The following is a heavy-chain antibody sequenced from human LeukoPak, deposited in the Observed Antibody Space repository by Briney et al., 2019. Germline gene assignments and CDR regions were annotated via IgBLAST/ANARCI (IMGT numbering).Heavy chain of an antibody. D-gene: IGHD3-10*01. CDR3: ARDFRYGSGSYYPNWFDP. Sequence: GASVKVSCKASGGTFSSYAVSWVRQAPGQGLEWMGGIIPIFGTANYAQKFQGRVTITTDESTSTAYMELSSLRSEDTAVYYCARDFRYGSGSYYPNWFDPWGQGTLVTVSS. J-gene: IGHJ5*02. CDR1: GGTFSSYA. CDR2: IIPIFGTA. V-gene: IGHV1-69*05.